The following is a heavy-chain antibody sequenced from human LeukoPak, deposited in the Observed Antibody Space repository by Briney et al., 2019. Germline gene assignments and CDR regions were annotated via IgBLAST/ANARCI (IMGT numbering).Heavy chain of an antibody. V-gene: IGHV1-2*06. J-gene: IGHJ4*02. D-gene: IGHD6-13*01. CDR2: INPNSGGT. CDR3: ARVAAAGTNYFDY. CDR1: GYTFTGYY. Sequence: ASVKVSCKASGYTFTGYYMHWVRQAPGQGLEWMGRINPNSGGTNYAQKFQGRVTMTRDTSISTAYMELSRLRSDDTAVYCCARVAAAGTNYFDYWGQGTLVTVSS.